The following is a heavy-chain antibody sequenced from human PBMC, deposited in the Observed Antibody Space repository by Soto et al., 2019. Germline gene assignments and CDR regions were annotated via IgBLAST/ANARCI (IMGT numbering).Heavy chain of an antibody. V-gene: IGHV3-74*01. D-gene: IGHD6-19*01. CDR1: GVTFRDYW. J-gene: IGHJ5*02. Sequence: GGSLRLSCAVSGVTFRDYWMHWVRQVPGKGLLWVSRIGPDGTSTKYADSVKGRFTISRSNPENTLYLQMNSLRAEDTGVYYCVKEVIAVLGSIRWFDPWGQGTLVTVSS. CDR3: VKEVIAVLGSIRWFDP. CDR2: IGPDGTST.